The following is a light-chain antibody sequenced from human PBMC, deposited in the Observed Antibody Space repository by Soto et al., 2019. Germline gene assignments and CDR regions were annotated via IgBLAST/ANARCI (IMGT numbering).Light chain of an antibody. CDR2: NNN. V-gene: IGLV1-44*01. Sequence: QSVLTQPPSASGTPGQWVTMSCSGTRSNIGSNTVNWYQQLPGTAPKLLIYNNNHRPSGVPDRFSGSKSGTSASLAISGLQSENEADYYCAAWDDSLNARIFGGGTKLTVL. J-gene: IGLJ2*01. CDR3: AAWDDSLNARI. CDR1: RSNIGSNT.